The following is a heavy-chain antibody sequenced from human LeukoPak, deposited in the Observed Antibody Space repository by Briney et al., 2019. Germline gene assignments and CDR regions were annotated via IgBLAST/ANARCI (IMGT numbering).Heavy chain of an antibody. J-gene: IGHJ4*02. CDR3: ARTGSTVTMLYPFDH. Sequence: SETLSLTCSVSGDSISGSGYYWNWIRQHPGEGLQWMGYIYSYSGSTYYNPSLKSRVTISGDTSKNQFSLKLSSVTAADTAVYYCARTGSTVTMLYPFDHWGQGTLVTVSS. V-gene: IGHV4-31*03. D-gene: IGHD4-17*01. CDR2: IYSYSGST. CDR1: GDSISGSGYY.